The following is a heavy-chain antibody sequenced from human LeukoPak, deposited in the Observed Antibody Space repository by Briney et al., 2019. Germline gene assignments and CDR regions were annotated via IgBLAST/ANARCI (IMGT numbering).Heavy chain of an antibody. Sequence: SETLSLTCTVSGYSISSGYYWGRIRQPPGKGLEWIGSICHSGSTYYNPSLKSRVTISVDTSKNQFSLKLSSVTAADTAVYYCARFVNFDYWGQGTLVTVPS. J-gene: IGHJ4*02. CDR3: ARFVNFDY. CDR1: GYSISSGYY. CDR2: ICHSGST. V-gene: IGHV4-38-2*02.